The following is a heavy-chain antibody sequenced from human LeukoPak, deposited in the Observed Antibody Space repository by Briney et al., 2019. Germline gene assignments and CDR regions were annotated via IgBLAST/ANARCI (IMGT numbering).Heavy chain of an antibody. CDR2: INHSGST. J-gene: IGHJ4*02. V-gene: IGHV4-34*01. CDR1: GGSFSGYY. CDR3: ARTEYSSGSGVDY. Sequence: SETLSLTCAVYGGSFSGYYWSWIRQPAGKGLEWIGEINHSGSTNYNPSLKSRVTISVDTSKNQFSLKLSSVTAADTAVYYCARTEYSSGSGVDYWGQGTLVTVSS. D-gene: IGHD6-19*01.